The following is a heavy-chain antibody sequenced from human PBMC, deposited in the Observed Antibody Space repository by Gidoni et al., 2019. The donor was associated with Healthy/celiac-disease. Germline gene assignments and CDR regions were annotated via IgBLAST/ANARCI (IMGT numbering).Heavy chain of an antibody. CDR3: ARRRPDGYYYDFWSGYRNWFDP. J-gene: IGHJ5*02. CDR2: IIPIIGTA. CDR1: GGTFSSYA. D-gene: IGHD3-3*01. Sequence: QVQLVQSGAEVKKPGSSVKVSCKASGGTFSSYAISWVRQAPGQGLEWMGGIIPIIGTANYAQKFQGRVTITADESTSTAYMELSSLRSEDTAVYYCARRRPDGYYYDFWSGYRNWFDPWGQGTLVTVSS. V-gene: IGHV1-69*01.